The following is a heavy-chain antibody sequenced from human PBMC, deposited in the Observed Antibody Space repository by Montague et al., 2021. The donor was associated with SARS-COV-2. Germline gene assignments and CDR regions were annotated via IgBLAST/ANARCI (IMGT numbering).Heavy chain of an antibody. CDR2: FDSEDGET. V-gene: IGHV1-24*01. CDR3: ATLGLDVITYAFAI. Sequence: SVKVSCKVSEYSLSEFSLRMHWVRQAPGKGLEWMGEFDSEDGETTYAQKFQGKVTMTEDRSTDTVYMELSSLRSDDTAVYYCATLGLDVITYAFAIWGQGTMVTVSS. J-gene: IGHJ3*02. CDR1: EYSLSEFS. D-gene: IGHD1-26*01.